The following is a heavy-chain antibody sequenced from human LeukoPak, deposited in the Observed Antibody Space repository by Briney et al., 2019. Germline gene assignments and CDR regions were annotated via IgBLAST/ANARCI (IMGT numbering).Heavy chain of an antibody. CDR3: ARGQFLESYMDV. J-gene: IGHJ6*03. V-gene: IGHV1-2*02. D-gene: IGHD3-3*01. CDR1: GYTFTGYY. Sequence: ASVKVSCKASGYTFTGYYMHWVRQAPGQGREWMGWINPNSGGTNYAQKFQGRVTMTRDTSISTAYMELSRLRSDDTAVYYCARGQFLESYMDVWGKGTTVTVSS. CDR2: INPNSGGT.